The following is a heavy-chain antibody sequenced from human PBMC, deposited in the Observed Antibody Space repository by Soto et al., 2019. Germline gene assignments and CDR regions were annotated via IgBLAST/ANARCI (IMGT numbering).Heavy chain of an antibody. Sequence: SVKVSCKASGYTFTGYYMHWVRQAPGQGLEWMGWINPNSGGTNYAQKFQGRVTMTRDTSISTAYMELSRLRSDDTAVYYCARGDSSSWFNGYYYYGMDVWGQGTTVTVSS. CDR3: ARGDSSSWFNGYYYYGMDV. D-gene: IGHD6-13*01. V-gene: IGHV1-2*02. CDR2: INPNSGGT. CDR1: GYTFTGYY. J-gene: IGHJ6*02.